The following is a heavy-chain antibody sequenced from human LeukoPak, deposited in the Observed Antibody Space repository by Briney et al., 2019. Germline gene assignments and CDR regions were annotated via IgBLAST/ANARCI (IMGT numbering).Heavy chain of an antibody. D-gene: IGHD6-19*01. CDR1: GGSFSGYY. CDR3: GGGGYSSGWYADY. Sequence: SETLSLTCAVYGGSFSGYYWSWIRQPPGKGLEWIGEINHSGSTNYNPSLKSRVTISVDTSKNQFSLKLSSVTAADTAVYYCGGGGYSSGWYADYWGQGTLVTVSS. V-gene: IGHV4-34*01. J-gene: IGHJ4*02. CDR2: INHSGST.